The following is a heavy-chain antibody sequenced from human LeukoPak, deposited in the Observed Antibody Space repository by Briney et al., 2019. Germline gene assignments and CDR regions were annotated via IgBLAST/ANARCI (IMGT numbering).Heavy chain of an antibody. V-gene: IGHV3-30*03. Sequence: GGSLRLSCAASGFTFSSYGMHWVRQAPGKGLEWVAVISYDGSNKYYADSVKGRFTISRDNSKNTLYLQMNSLRAEDTAVYYCARAPNKLRYFDYWGQGTLVTVSS. D-gene: IGHD3-9*01. CDR3: ARAPNKLRYFDY. J-gene: IGHJ4*02. CDR2: ISYDGSNK. CDR1: GFTFSSYG.